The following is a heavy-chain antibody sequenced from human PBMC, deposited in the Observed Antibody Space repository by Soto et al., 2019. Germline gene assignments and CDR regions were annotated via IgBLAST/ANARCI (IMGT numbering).Heavy chain of an antibody. V-gene: IGHV3-48*01. D-gene: IGHD3-10*01. J-gene: IGHJ3*02. Sequence: GGSLRLSCAASGFTFSSYSMNWVRQAPGKGLEWVSYISSSSSTIYYADSVKGRFTISRDNAKNSLYLQMNSLRAEDTAVYYCARERLYYYGSGSYYPPNAFDIWGQGTMVTVSS. CDR3: ARERLYYYGSGSYYPPNAFDI. CDR2: ISSSSSTI. CDR1: GFTFSSYS.